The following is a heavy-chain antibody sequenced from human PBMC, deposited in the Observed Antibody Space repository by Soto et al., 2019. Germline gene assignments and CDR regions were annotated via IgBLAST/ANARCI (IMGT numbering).Heavy chain of an antibody. V-gene: IGHV4-34*01. Sequence: PSETLSLTFAVYGGSFSGYYWSWIRQPPGKVMEWIGEINHSGSTNYNPSLKSRVTISVDTSKNQFSLKLSSVTAADTAVYYCARGTRNNYDLGSGYYRRWFDPWGQGTLVTVSS. CDR2: INHSGST. J-gene: IGHJ5*02. CDR3: ARGTRNNYDLGSGYYRRWFDP. CDR1: GGSFSGYY. D-gene: IGHD3-3*01.